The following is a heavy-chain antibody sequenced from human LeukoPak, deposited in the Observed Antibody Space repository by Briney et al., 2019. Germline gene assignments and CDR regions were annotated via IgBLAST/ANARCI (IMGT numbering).Heavy chain of an antibody. CDR1: DGSITNYD. CDR3: ARGYGDFRVEGRYFHS. V-gene: IGHV4-59*01. CDR2: VHYSGTA. J-gene: IGHJ4*02. Sequence: TSETLSLTCTVSDGSITNYDWSWVRQPPGKGLEFIGHVHYSGTANYNPSLRSRVTISIDTSKKHFFLKLKSVTAADTAVHYCARGYGDFRVEGRYFHSWGQGTLVTVSS. D-gene: IGHD4-17*01.